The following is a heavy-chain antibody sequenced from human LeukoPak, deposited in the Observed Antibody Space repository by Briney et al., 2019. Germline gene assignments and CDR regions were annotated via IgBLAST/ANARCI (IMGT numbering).Heavy chain of an antibody. CDR1: GGSFSGYY. V-gene: IGHV4-34*01. D-gene: IGHD6-13*01. CDR2: INHSGST. CDR3: ARVTGYRIEDYFDY. J-gene: IGHJ4*02. Sequence: SETLSLTCAVYGGSFSGYYWSWIRQPPGKGLEWIGEINHSGSTNYNPSLKSRVTISVDTSKNQFSLKLRSVTAADTAVYYCARVTGYRIEDYFDYWGQGTPVTVSS.